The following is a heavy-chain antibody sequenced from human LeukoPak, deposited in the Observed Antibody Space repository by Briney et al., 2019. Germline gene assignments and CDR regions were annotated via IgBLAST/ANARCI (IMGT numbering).Heavy chain of an antibody. Sequence: GGSLRLSCAASGFTFSDYYMSWIRQAPGRGLEWVSYISTGVSSKFYAESVKGRFTISRDNAKNTPYLQMNSLRVEDTAVYYCARDYYGYWGQGTLVTVSS. CDR1: GFTFSDYY. J-gene: IGHJ4*02. CDR3: ARDYYGY. CDR2: ISTGVSSK. D-gene: IGHD1-26*01. V-gene: IGHV3-11*04.